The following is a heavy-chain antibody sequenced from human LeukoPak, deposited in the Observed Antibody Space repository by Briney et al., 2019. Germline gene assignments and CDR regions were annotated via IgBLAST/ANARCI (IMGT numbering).Heavy chain of an antibody. CDR3: AELGITMIEGV. D-gene: IGHD3-22*01. Sequence: GGSLRLSCAASGFTFSSYEMNWVRQAPGQGLEWVSYISSSGSTIYYADSVKGRFTISRDNAKNSLYLQMNSLRAEDTAVYYCAELGITMIEGVWGKGTTVTISS. J-gene: IGHJ6*04. CDR2: ISSSGSTI. CDR1: GFTFSSYE. V-gene: IGHV3-48*03.